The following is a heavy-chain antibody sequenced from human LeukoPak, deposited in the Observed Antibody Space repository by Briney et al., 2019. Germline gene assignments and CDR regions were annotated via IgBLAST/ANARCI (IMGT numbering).Heavy chain of an antibody. D-gene: IGHD3-10*01. Sequence: GGSLRLSCAASGFTFSSYGMHWVRQAPGKGLEWVAVISYDGSNKYYADSVKGRFTISRDNSKNTLYLQMYSLRAEDTAVYYCAKDGVSGSYFDYWGQGTLVTVSS. J-gene: IGHJ4*02. CDR3: AKDGVSGSYFDY. V-gene: IGHV3-30*18. CDR1: GFTFSSYG. CDR2: ISYDGSNK.